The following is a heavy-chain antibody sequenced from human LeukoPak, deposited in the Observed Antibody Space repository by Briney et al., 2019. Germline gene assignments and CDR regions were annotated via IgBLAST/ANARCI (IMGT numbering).Heavy chain of an antibody. V-gene: IGHV3-30-3*01. CDR1: GFTFSSYA. J-gene: IGHJ5*02. CDR2: ISYDGSNK. CDR3: ARGSGDILTGYEGFDP. D-gene: IGHD3-9*01. Sequence: GRSLRLSCAASGFTFSSYAMHWVRQAPGKGLEWVAVISYDGSNKYYADSVKGRFTISRDNAKNSLYLQMNSLRAEDTAVYYCARGSGDILTGYEGFDPWGQGTLVTVSS.